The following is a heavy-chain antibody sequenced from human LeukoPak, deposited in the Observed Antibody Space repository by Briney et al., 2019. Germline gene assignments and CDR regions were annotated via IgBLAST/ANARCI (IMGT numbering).Heavy chain of an antibody. J-gene: IGHJ4*02. D-gene: IGHD3-16*01. CDR1: GFTFSRYA. Sequence: PGGSLRLSCAASGFTFSRYAMSWVRQAPGKGLEWVSVISGGGGSTYCTDSVKGRLTISRDNSKNTLYLQMNSLRAEDTAVYYCARVVTLGGYFDYWGQGTLVTVSS. CDR2: ISGGGGST. CDR3: ARVVTLGGYFDY. V-gene: IGHV3-23*01.